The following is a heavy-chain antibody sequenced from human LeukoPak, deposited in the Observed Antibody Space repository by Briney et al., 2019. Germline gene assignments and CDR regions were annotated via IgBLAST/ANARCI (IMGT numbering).Heavy chain of an antibody. CDR2: IYYSGST. CDR3: ARARRYCSGGRCYSASPDY. J-gene: IGHJ4*02. CDR1: GGSISSYY. V-gene: IGHV4-59*12. D-gene: IGHD2-15*01. Sequence: SETLSLTCTVSGGSISSYYWSWIRQPPGKGLEWIGYIYYSGSTNYNPSLKSRVTISVDTSKNQFSLNLSSVTAADTAVYYCARARRYCSGGRCYSASPDYWGQGTLVTVSS.